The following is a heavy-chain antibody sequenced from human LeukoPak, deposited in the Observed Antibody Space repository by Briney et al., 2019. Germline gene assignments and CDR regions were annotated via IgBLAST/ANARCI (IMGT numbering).Heavy chain of an antibody. CDR1: GFTFSSYW. CDR2: INSDGSST. J-gene: IGHJ4*02. CDR3: ARDGRIAAAGIDY. V-gene: IGHV3-74*01. Sequence: GGSLRLSCAASGFTFSSYWMHWVRQAPGKGLVWVSRINSDGSSTSYADFVKGRFTISRDNAKNTLYLQMNSLRAEDTAVYYCARDGRIAAAGIDYWGQGTLVTVSS. D-gene: IGHD6-13*01.